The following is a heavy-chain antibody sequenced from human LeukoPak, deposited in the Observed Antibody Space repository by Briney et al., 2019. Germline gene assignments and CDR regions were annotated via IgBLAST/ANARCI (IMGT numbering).Heavy chain of an antibody. V-gene: IGHV1-69*01. J-gene: IGHJ4*02. Sequence: GSSVKVSCKASGGTFSSYAISWVRQAPGQGLEWMGGIIPIFGTANYAQKFQGRVTITADESTSTAYMELSSLRSEDTAVYYCARDQSGYSRGLFGYWGQGTLVTVSS. CDR2: IIPIFGTA. D-gene: IGHD6-13*01. CDR1: GGTFSSYA. CDR3: ARDQSGYSRGLFGY.